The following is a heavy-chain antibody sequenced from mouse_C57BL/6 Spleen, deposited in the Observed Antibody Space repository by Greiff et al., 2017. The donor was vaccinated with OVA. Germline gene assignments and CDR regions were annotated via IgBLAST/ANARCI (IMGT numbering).Heavy chain of an antibody. D-gene: IGHD2-5*01. Sequence: QLQQSGPELVKPGASVKISCKASGYTFTDYYMNWVKQSHGKSLEWIGDINPNNGGTSYNQKFKGKATLTVDKSSSTAYMELRSLTSEDSAVYYCAYYYSNPLYYFDYWGQGTTLTVSS. CDR3: AYYYSNPLYYFDY. V-gene: IGHV1-26*01. CDR2: INPNNGGT. J-gene: IGHJ2*01. CDR1: GYTFTDYY.